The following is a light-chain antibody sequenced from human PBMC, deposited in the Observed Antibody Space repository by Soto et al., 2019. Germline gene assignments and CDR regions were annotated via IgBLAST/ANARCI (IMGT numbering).Light chain of an antibody. CDR1: SSDVGSYNL. J-gene: IGLJ1*01. V-gene: IGLV2-23*02. CDR2: EVN. CDR3: CSYAGSNAYV. Sequence: QSALTQPASVSGSPGQSITISCTGTSSDVGSYNLVSWYQQHPGKAPKLMLFEVNKRPSGVSNRFSGSKSGNTASLTISGLQAEDEADYYCCSYAGSNAYVFGTGTKLTVL.